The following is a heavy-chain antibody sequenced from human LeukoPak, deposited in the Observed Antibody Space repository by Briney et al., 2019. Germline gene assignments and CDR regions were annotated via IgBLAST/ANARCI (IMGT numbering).Heavy chain of an antibody. V-gene: IGHV3-23*01. J-gene: IGHJ4*02. CDR3: VKDRERGYFDY. CDR1: GFTFSSYA. Sequence: GGSLSLSCAASGFTFSSYAMSWVRQAPGKGLEWVSAISGSGGSTYYADSVKGRFTISRDNSKNTLYLQMNSLRAEDTAVYYCVKDRERGYFDYWGQGTLVTVSS. D-gene: IGHD1-26*01. CDR2: ISGSGGST.